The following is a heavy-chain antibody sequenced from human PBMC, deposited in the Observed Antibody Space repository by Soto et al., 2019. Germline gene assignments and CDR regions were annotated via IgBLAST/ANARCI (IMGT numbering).Heavy chain of an antibody. V-gene: IGHV4-34*01. D-gene: IGHD2-21*02. CDR1: GGSFSGYY. J-gene: IGHJ6*02. Sequence: PSETLSLTSAVYGGSFSGYYWTWIRQPPGTGLEWIGEINHSGSTNYNPSLKSRVTISVDTSKNQFSLKLSSVTAADTAVYYCARDLWGYCGTDCYPLDVWGQGTTVTVSS. CDR3: ARDLWGYCGTDCYPLDV. CDR2: INHSGST.